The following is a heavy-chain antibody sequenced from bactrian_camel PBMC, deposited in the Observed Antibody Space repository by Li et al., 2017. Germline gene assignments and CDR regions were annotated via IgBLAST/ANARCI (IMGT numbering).Heavy chain of an antibody. V-gene: IGHV3S63*01. D-gene: IGHD2*01. CDR1: FFILDDFD. Sequence: VQLVESGGGSVQTGGSLRLSCKPSFFILDDFDMMWYRQAPGNECELVSSISGDGSTYYTDAVKGRFTASLDSASNTASLQMNNLRPEDTALYYCAGVPAGGSCLPEWDPNYMYIYWAPGTQVTVS. CDR2: ISGDGST. J-gene: IGHJ4*01.